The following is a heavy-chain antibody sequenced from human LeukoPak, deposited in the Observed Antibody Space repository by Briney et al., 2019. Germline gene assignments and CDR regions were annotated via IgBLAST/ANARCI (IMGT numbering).Heavy chain of an antibody. V-gene: IGHV4-59*01. J-gene: IGHJ4*02. CDR3: ARARDGYNFYFDY. D-gene: IGHD5-24*01. CDR2: IYYSGST. Sequence: SETLSLTCAVYGGSFSGYYWSWIRQPPGKGLEWIGYIYYSGSTNYNPSLKSRVTISVDTSNNQFSLKLNSVTAADTAVYYCARARDGYNFYFDYWGQGTLVTVSS. CDR1: GGSFSGYY.